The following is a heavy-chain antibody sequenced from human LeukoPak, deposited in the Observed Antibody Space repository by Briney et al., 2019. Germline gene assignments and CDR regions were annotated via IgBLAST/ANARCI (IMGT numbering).Heavy chain of an antibody. Sequence: PSETLSLTCAVSGGSISSSSYYWGWIRQPPGKGLEWIGSIYYSGSTYYNPSLKSRVTISVDTSKNQFSLKLSSVTAADTAVYYCAREPITMIGFDPWGQGTLVTVSS. J-gene: IGHJ5*02. CDR1: GGSISSSSYY. D-gene: IGHD3-22*01. V-gene: IGHV4-39*01. CDR3: AREPITMIGFDP. CDR2: IYYSGST.